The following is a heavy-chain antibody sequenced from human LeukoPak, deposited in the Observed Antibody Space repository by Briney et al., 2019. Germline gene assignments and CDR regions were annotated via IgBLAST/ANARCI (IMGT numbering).Heavy chain of an antibody. V-gene: IGHV3-64D*06. J-gene: IGHJ4*02. Sequence: GGSLRLSCSASGFIFSSFGMYWVRRAPGKGLQYVSDISCNGGNTYYADSVKGRFTISRDNSRNTLRIQKSSQRAEDTAIYYCVKDFRVIPIDYWGEGTLVT. CDR1: GFIFSSFG. D-gene: IGHD2/OR15-2a*01. CDR2: ISCNGGNT. CDR3: VKDFRVIPIDY.